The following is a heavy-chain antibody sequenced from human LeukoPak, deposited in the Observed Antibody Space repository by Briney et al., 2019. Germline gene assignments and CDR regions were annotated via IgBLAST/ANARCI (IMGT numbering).Heavy chain of an antibody. V-gene: IGHV3-11*03. D-gene: IGHD3-22*01. CDR3: ARSTQPMIVVVITTLGY. CDR2: ISSSGSST. Sequence: GGSLRLSCAASGFTFSDYYMNWIRQAPGKGLEWISYISSSGSSTKYADSVKGRFTISRDNTKNSLYLQMTSLRADDTAVYYCARSTQPMIVVVITTLGYWGQGTLVTVSS. J-gene: IGHJ4*02. CDR1: GFTFSDYY.